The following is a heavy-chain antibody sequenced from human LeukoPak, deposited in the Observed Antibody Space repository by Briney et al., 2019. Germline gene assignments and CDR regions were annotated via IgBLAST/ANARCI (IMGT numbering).Heavy chain of an antibody. CDR3: ARDQNRRGPFDY. CDR2: IIPIFGTA. J-gene: IGHJ4*02. Sequence: SVTVSCKASGGTFSSYAISWVRQAPGQGLEWMGGIIPIFGTANYAQKFQGRVTITADESTSTAYMELSSLRSEDTAVYYCARDQNRRGPFDYWGQGTLVTVSS. CDR1: GGTFSSYA. V-gene: IGHV1-69*13. D-gene: IGHD3-10*01.